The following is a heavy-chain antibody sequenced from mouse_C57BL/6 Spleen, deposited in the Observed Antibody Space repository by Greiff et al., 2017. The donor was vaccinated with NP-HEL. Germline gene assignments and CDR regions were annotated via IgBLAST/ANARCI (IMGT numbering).Heavy chain of an antibody. Sequence: VQLKESGGGLVKPGGSLKLSCAASGFTFSDYGMHWVRQAPEKGLEWVAYISSGSSTIYYADTVKGRFTISRDNAKNTLFLQMTSLRSEDTAMYYCARSSYYGSSFYAMDYWGQGTSVTVSS. V-gene: IGHV5-17*01. CDR1: GFTFSDYG. CDR2: ISSGSSTI. D-gene: IGHD1-1*01. J-gene: IGHJ4*01. CDR3: ARSSYYGSSFYAMDY.